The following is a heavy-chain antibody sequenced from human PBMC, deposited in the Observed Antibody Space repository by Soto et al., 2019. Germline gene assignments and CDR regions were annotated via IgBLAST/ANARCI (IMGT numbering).Heavy chain of an antibody. CDR2: FNPSGLST. D-gene: IGHD6-19*01. V-gene: IGHV1-46*01. CDR3: AKVTHRGPIAVAGPLGS. J-gene: IGHJ4*02. CDR1: GSITNHH. Sequence: QVHLVQSGAEVKKSGASVNVSCQASGSITNHHMHWVRQAPGQGLEWMGIFNPSGLSTTYAQKFQGRVTITRDTSTSTVYMELSSLTSGDTAVYFCAKVTHRGPIAVAGPLGSWGQGTLVIVSS.